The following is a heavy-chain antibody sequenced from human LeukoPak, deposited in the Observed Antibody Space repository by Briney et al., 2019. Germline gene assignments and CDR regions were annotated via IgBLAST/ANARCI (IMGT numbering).Heavy chain of an antibody. CDR3: ARDHGIAVAGTSDP. Sequence: ASVKVSCKASGYTFTSYGISWVRQAPGQGLEWMGWISAYNGNTNYAQKLQGRVTMTIDTSTSTAYMELRSLRSDDTAVYYCARDHGIAVAGTSDPWGQGTLVTVSS. D-gene: IGHD6-19*01. CDR1: GYTFTSYG. J-gene: IGHJ5*02. V-gene: IGHV1-18*01. CDR2: ISAYNGNT.